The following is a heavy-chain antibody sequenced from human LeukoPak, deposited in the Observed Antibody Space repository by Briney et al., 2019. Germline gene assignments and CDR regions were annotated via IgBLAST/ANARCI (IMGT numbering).Heavy chain of an antibody. CDR2: IYISGST. V-gene: IGHV4-4*07. CDR1: GGSMSSYY. J-gene: IGHJ4*02. Sequence: SETLSLTCTVSGGSMSSYYWSWIRQPAGEGLEWIGRIYISGSTNYNPSLKSRVTMSIDTSKNQFSLKVSSVTAADTAVYYCARGDPGYSGYYFDYWGQGTLVTVSS. D-gene: IGHD5-12*01. CDR3: ARGDPGYSGYYFDY.